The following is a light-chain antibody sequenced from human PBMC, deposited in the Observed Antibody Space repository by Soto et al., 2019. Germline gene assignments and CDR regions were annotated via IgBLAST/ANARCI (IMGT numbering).Light chain of an antibody. CDR1: QSVSSY. Sequence: EIVLTQSPATLSLSPGERATLSCRPSQSVSSYLAWYQQKPGQAPRLLIYDASNRATGIPARFSGSGSGTDFTLTISSLEPEDFAVYYCQQRSNWPPTWTLGQGTKVDI. V-gene: IGKV3-11*01. J-gene: IGKJ1*01. CDR2: DAS. CDR3: QQRSNWPPTWT.